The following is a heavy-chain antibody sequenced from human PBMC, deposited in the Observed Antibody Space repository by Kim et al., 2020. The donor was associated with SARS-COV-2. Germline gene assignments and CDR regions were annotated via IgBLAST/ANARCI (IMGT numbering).Heavy chain of an antibody. Sequence: ASVKVSCKASGYTFTSYAMNWVRQAPGQGLEWMGWINTNTGNPTYAQGFTGRFVFSLDTSVSTAYLQISSLKAEDTAVYYCARGILWELNMITFGGGTNWFDPWGQGTLVTVSS. V-gene: IGHV7-4-1*02. CDR2: INTNTGNP. CDR3: ARGILWELNMITFGGGTNWFDP. J-gene: IGHJ5*02. D-gene: IGHD3-16*01. CDR1: GYTFTSYA.